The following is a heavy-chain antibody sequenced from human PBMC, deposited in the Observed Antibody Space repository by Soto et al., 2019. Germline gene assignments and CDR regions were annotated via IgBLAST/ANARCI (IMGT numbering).Heavy chain of an antibody. J-gene: IGHJ6*02. CDR1: GGSISSSSYY. CDR3: ASFPRLGYCSSTSCSNYYYYYGMDV. D-gene: IGHD2-2*01. V-gene: IGHV4-39*01. CDR2: IYYSGST. Sequence: PSETLSLTCTFSGGSISSSSYYWGWIRQPPGKGLEWIGSIYYSGSTYYNPSLKSRVTISVDTSKNQFSLKLSSVTAADTAVYYCASFPRLGYCSSTSCSNYYYYYGMDVWGQGTTVTVSS.